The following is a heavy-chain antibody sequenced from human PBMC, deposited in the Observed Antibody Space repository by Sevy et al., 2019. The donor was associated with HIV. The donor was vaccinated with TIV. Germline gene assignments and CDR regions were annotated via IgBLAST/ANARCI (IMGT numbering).Heavy chain of an antibody. D-gene: IGHD4-4*01. CDR2: INSDSGVT. CDR3: ARLTTQPTSDLYGMDV. V-gene: IGHV1-2*02. J-gene: IGHJ6*02. CDR1: GYIFTDYY. Sequence: ASVKVSCKASGYIFTDYYIHWVRQAPGQGLEWMAWINSDSGVTNYAQRFQGEVTVTRDTSLSTAYLELSRLKPNDTAIYYCARLTTQPTSDLYGMDVWGQGRGSPSP.